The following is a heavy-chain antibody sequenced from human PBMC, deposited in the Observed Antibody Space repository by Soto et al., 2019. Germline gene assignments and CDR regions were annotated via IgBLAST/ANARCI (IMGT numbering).Heavy chain of an antibody. CDR2: IYHSGTT. D-gene: IGHD6-13*01. Sequence: QVQLQESGPGLVKPSGTLSLTCAVSGGSITSTNWWSWVRQPPGKGLEWIGEIYHSGTTNYNPSLKSRVTISVDKSKNQYSLKVISVTAADTAVYYCAKDRGIGAAGSWGHGALVTVSS. J-gene: IGHJ5*01. CDR3: AKDRGIGAAGS. V-gene: IGHV4-4*02. CDR1: GGSITSTNW.